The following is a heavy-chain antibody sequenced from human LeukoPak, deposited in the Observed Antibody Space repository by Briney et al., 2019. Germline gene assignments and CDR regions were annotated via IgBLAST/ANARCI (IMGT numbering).Heavy chain of an antibody. D-gene: IGHD4-17*01. CDR3: ARDSGYGDFAEYFQH. CDR1: GYTFTSYA. CDR2: INTNTGNP. V-gene: IGHV7-4-1*02. J-gene: IGHJ1*01. Sequence: GASVKVSCKASGYTFTSYAMIWVRQAPGQGVEWMGWINTNTGNPTYAQGFTGRFVFSLDTSVSTAYLQISSLKAEDTAVYYCARDSGYGDFAEYFQHWGQGTLVTVSS.